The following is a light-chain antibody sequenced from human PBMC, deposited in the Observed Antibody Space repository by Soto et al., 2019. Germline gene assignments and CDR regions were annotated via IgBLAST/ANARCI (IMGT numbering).Light chain of an antibody. J-gene: IGLJ1*01. CDR2: EVS. Sequence: QSVLTQPASVSGSPGQSITISCTGTSSDVGGYNYVSWYQQHPGKAPKLMIYEVSSRPSGVSYRFSASKSGNTASLTISGLQAEDEADYYCSSYTSNSTYVFGTGTQLTVL. V-gene: IGLV2-14*01. CDR1: SSDVGGYNY. CDR3: SSYTSNSTYV.